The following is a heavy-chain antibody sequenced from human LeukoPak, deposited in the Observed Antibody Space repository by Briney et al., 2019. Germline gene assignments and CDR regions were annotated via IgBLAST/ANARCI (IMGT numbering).Heavy chain of an antibody. V-gene: IGHV3-30*18. CDR1: GFTFSSYG. CDR3: AKDEGRGYSYGGYYYYYGMDV. D-gene: IGHD5-18*01. Sequence: GRSLRLSCAASGFTFSSYGMHWVRQAPGKGLEWVAVISYDGSNKYYADSVKGRFTTSRDNSKNTLYLQMNSLRAEDTAVYYCAKDEGRGYSYGGYYYYYGMDVWGQGTTVTVSS. J-gene: IGHJ6*02. CDR2: ISYDGSNK.